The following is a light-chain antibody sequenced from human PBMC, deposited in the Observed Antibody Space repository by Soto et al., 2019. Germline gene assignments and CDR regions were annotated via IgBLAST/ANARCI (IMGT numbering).Light chain of an antibody. CDR1: QVISSA. J-gene: IGKJ4*01. CDR2: AAS. Sequence: ASQLTQSPSSLSASVGDRVTIPCRASQVISSALSWYQQKTRKAPKLLIYAASSLESCVPSRFSGSGSGTDFTLNTSSLQPEDFANYYCPQFTFGGGTQLDIK. CDR3: PQFT. V-gene: IGKV1-13*02.